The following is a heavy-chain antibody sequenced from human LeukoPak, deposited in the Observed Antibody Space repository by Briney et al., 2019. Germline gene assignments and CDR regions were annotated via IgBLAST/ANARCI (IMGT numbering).Heavy chain of an antibody. D-gene: IGHD6-13*01. CDR2: ASGVGGSI. CDR1: GFTFSDYS. J-gene: IGHJ6*03. Sequence: PGGSLRLSCAASGFTFSDYSMNWVRQAPGKGLEWVSSASGVGGSIYYADSVKGRFSISRDNAKQTLSLQLNNLRAEDAAVYYCARGGAPGLPASGPLPYNFYYYMDVWAKGTTVTVSS. CDR3: ARGGAPGLPASGPLPYNFYYYMDV. V-gene: IGHV3-21*01.